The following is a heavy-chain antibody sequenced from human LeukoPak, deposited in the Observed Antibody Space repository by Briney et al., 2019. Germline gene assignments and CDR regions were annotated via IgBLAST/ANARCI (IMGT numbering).Heavy chain of an antibody. CDR2: IRYDGSNK. D-gene: IGHD6-19*01. CDR3: AKVAVSSGGPFDY. J-gene: IGHJ4*02. Sequence: PGGSLRLSCAASGFTFSSYGMHWVRQAPGKGLEWVAFIRYDGSNKYYADSVKGRFTISRDNSKNTLYRQMNSLRAEDTAVYYWAKVAVSSGGPFDYWGQGTLVTVSS. V-gene: IGHV3-30*02. CDR1: GFTFSSYG.